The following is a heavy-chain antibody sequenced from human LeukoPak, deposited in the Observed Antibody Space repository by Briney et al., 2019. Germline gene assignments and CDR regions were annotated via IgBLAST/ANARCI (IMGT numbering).Heavy chain of an antibody. J-gene: IGHJ4*02. V-gene: IGHV1-18*01. D-gene: IGHD2-15*01. CDR1: GYTFISYG. Sequence: ASVKVSCKASGYTFISYGIGWVRQAPGQGLEWMGWISASNGNTNYAQKLQGRVTMTTDTSTSTAYMELRSLRSDDTAVYYCARDYGYCSGGSCYRSDYWGQGTLVTVSS. CDR2: ISASNGNT. CDR3: ARDYGYCSGGSCYRSDY.